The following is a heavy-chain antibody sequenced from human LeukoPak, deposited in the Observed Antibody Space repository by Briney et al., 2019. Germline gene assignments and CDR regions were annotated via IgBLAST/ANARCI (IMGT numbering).Heavy chain of an antibody. J-gene: IGHJ5*02. CDR2: ISAYNGNT. CDR1: GYTFTSYG. Sequence: GASVKVSCKASGYTFTSYGISWVRQAPGQGLEWVGWISAYNGNTNYARKLQGNATMNTDTSTRTAYMELRSRRSDDTAVYYCARGAAPMVRGANPSNWFDPWGQGTLVTVSS. CDR3: ARGAAPMVRGANPSNWFDP. D-gene: IGHD3-10*01. V-gene: IGHV1-18*01.